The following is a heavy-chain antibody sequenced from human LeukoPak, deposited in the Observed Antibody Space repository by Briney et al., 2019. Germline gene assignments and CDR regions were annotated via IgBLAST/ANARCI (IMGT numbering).Heavy chain of an antibody. CDR3: ARQVVPAAMPVVWFDP. J-gene: IGHJ5*02. Sequence: PSETLSLTCTVSGGSISSYYWGWIRQPPGKGLEWIGYIYYSGSTNYNPSLKSRVTISVDTSKNQFSLKLSSVTAADTAVYYCARQVVPAAMPVVWFDPWGQGTLVTVSS. D-gene: IGHD2-2*01. CDR1: GGSISSYY. V-gene: IGHV4-59*01. CDR2: IYYSGST.